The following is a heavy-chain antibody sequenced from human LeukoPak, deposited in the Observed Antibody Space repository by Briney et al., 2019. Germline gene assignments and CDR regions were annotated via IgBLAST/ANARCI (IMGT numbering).Heavy chain of an antibody. Sequence: GGSPRLSCAASGFTFDDYAMHWVRQAPGKGLEWVSGISWNSGSIGYADSVKGRFTISRDNAKNSLYLQMNSLRAEDTALYYCAKLGGVYYYDSSGYYKATDDYWGQGTLVTVSS. CDR2: ISWNSGSI. CDR1: GFTFDDYA. D-gene: IGHD3-22*01. V-gene: IGHV3-9*01. J-gene: IGHJ4*02. CDR3: AKLGGVYYYDSSGYYKATDDY.